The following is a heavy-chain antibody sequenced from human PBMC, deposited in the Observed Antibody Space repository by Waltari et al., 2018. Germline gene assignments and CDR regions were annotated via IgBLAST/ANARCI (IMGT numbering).Heavy chain of an antibody. V-gene: IGHV1-8*03. CDR1: GYTFTSYD. J-gene: IGHJ4*02. CDR3: ARGNHGLTIFGVVIMNYFDY. Sequence: QVQLVQSGAEVKKPGASVKVSCKASGYTFTSYDINWVRQATGQGLEWMGWMNPNSGNTGYAQKFQGRVTITRNTAISTAYMELSSLRSEDTAVYYCARGNHGLTIFGVVIMNYFDYWGQGTLVTVSS. CDR2: MNPNSGNT. D-gene: IGHD3-3*01.